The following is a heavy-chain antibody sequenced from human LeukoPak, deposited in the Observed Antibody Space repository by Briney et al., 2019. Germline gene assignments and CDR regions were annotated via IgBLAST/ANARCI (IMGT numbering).Heavy chain of an antibody. D-gene: IGHD3-22*01. V-gene: IGHV3-7*01. CDR3: ARSVVISGYCYFDY. CDR1: GFTFSSYW. J-gene: IGHJ4*02. Sequence: GGSLRLSCAASGFTFSSYWMSWVRQAPGKGLEWVANIKQDGSEKYYVDSVKGRFTISRDNAKNSLYLQMNGLRAEDTAVYYCARSVVISGYCYFDYWGQGSLVTVSS. CDR2: IKQDGSEK.